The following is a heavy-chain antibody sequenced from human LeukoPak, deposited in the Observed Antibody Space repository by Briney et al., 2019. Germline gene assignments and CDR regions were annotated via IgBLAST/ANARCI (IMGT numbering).Heavy chain of an antibody. CDR3: ARGGSYCSGGSCYLIGWFDP. Sequence: SETLSITCTVSGGSISSYYWSWIRQPPGKGLEWIGYIYYSGSTNYNPSLKSRVTISVDTSKNQFSLKLSSVTAADTAVYYCARGGSYCSGGSCYLIGWFDPWGQGTLVTVSS. CDR2: IYYSGST. CDR1: GGSISSYY. V-gene: IGHV4-59*01. J-gene: IGHJ5*02. D-gene: IGHD2-15*01.